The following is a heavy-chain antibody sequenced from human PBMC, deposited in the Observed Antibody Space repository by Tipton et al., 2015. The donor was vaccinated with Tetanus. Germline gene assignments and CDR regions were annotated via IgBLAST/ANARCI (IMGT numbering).Heavy chain of an antibody. D-gene: IGHD3-3*01. J-gene: IGHJ1*01. Sequence: TLSLTCTVSGGSISSGDYYWSWIRQPPGKGLEWIGHIYKSGNTYYKPSLKSRVAMSVDTSKNQFSLKLSSMTTADTAVYYCARTSGYMYSDTWGQGTLVTVSS. CDR3: ARTSGYMYSDT. CDR2: IYKSGNT. V-gene: IGHV4-30-4*01. CDR1: GGSISSGDYY.